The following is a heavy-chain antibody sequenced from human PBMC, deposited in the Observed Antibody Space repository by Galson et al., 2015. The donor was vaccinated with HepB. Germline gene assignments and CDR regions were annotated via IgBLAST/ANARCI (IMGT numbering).Heavy chain of an antibody. D-gene: IGHD3-3*01. CDR3: ARHIGTIFGVVTGGEGEPYNWFDP. CDR2: IYYSGST. CDR1: GGSISSSSYY. V-gene: IGHV4-39*01. J-gene: IGHJ5*02. Sequence: TCTVSGGSISSSSYYWGWIRQPPGKGLEWIGSIYYSGSTYYNPSLKSRVTISVDTSKNQFSLKLSSVTAADTAVYYCARHIGTIFGVVTGGEGEPYNWFDPWGQGTLVTVSS.